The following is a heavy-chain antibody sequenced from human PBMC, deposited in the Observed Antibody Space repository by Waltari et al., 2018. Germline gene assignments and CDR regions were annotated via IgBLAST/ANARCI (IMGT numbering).Heavy chain of an antibody. CDR1: GGSFRRYA. J-gene: IGHJ6*02. CDR2: IIPIFGTA. CDR3: ARPGSSSDYYYYGMDV. D-gene: IGHD6-6*01. Sequence: QVQLVQSGAEVTKPGSSVKVSCKASGGSFRRYATSRVLQAPGQGLEWMGGIIPIFGTANYAQKFQGRVTITADESTSTAYMELSSLRSEDTAVYYCARPGSSSDYYYYGMDVWGQGTTVTVSS. V-gene: IGHV1-69*01.